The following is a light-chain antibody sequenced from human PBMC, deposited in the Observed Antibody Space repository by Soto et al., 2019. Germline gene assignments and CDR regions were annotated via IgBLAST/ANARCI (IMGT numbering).Light chain of an antibody. CDR2: AAS. Sequence: DIQMTQSPSSVSASVGDRVTITCRASQGISSWVAWYQQKPGKAPTLLIYAASSLQSGVPSRFSGSGSGTEFTLTISSLQSEDFATYYCQQPNGFPRTFGPGTKVDIK. V-gene: IGKV1D-12*01. J-gene: IGKJ3*01. CDR1: QGISSW. CDR3: QQPNGFPRT.